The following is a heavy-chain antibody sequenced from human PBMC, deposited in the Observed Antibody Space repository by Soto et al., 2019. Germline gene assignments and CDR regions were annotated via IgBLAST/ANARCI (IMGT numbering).Heavy chain of an antibody. CDR2: IYHAGSV. CDR3: ARTFDYYGMDV. J-gene: IGHJ6*02. V-gene: IGHV4-38-2*01. CDR1: GYSIASGYY. Sequence: ETLSLTCAVSGYSIASGYYWAWIRQSPGKGLEWIGSIYHAGSVYYNPSLNSRVAVSLDTSKNHFSLKLTSVTAADTAVYYCARTFDYYGMDVWGQGTTVTGSS.